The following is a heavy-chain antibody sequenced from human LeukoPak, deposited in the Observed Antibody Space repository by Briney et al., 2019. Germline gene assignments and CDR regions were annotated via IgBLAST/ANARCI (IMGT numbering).Heavy chain of an antibody. J-gene: IGHJ4*02. CDR1: GFTFSSYA. CDR2: IKQDGSEK. D-gene: IGHD1-1*01. CDR3: ARGVPTGIDYFDY. V-gene: IGHV3-7*01. Sequence: GGSLRLSCAASGFTFSSYAMHWVRQAPGKGLEWVANIKQDGSEKYYVDSVKGRFTISRDNAKNSLYLQMNSLRAEDTAVYYCARGVPTGIDYFDYWGQGTLVTVSS.